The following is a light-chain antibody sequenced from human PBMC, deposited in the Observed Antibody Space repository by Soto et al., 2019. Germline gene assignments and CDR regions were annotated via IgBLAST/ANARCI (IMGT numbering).Light chain of an antibody. Sequence: EIVMTQSPATLSVSPGERATLSCRASQSVRSNLAWYQQKLGQAPRLLIYGASTRATGIPARFSGSGSGTDFTLTISRLEPEDFAVYYCQQYSSSSSTFGQGTKVEIK. V-gene: IGKV3-15*01. CDR1: QSVRSN. CDR3: QQYSSSSST. J-gene: IGKJ1*01. CDR2: GAS.